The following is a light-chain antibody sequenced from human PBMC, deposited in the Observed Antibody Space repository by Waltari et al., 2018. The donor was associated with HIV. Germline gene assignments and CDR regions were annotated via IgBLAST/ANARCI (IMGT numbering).Light chain of an antibody. J-gene: IGLJ3*02. CDR3: LLYYGGSWV. CDR1: TGPVTSASH. CDR2: NTG. Sequence: QPVVTQEPSLTVSPGGPVTLTCASTTGPVTSASHPNLFQQKPGQAPRSLIYNTGNKNSWTPARFSGSLLGDKAALTLSGVQAEDEAEYYCLLYYGGSWVFGGGTKLTVL. V-gene: IGLV7-43*01.